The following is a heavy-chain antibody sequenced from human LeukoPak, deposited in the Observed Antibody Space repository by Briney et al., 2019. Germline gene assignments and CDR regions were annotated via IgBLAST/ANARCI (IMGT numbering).Heavy chain of an antibody. CDR2: IWPDDSNI. CDR1: GYTFTNHW. D-gene: IGHD5-24*01. J-gene: IGHJ4*02. CDR3: ARDGTRGYNYDY. V-gene: IGHV5-51*01. Sequence: GESLKISCKGSGYTFTNHWIGWVRQMPGEGLEWMGMIWPDDSNIKHSPSFQGQVTISADKSIRTVYLQWNSLKASDTAIYHCARDGTRGYNYDYWGQGTLVTVSS.